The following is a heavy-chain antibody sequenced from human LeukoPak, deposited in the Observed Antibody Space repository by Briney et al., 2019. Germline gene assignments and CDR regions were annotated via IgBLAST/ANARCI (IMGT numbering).Heavy chain of an antibody. CDR3: ARGLARTPFDY. Sequence: GGSLRLSCAASGFTFDDYAMHWVRQAPGKGLEWVSGIYSGGSTYYADSVKGRFTISRDNSKNTLYLQMNSLRAEDTAVYYCARGLARTPFDYWGQGTLVTVSS. CDR1: GFTFDDYA. CDR2: IYSGGST. J-gene: IGHJ4*02. V-gene: IGHV3-66*01.